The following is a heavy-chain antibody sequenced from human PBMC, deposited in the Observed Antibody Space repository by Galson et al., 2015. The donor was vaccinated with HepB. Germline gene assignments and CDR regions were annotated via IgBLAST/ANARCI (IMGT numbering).Heavy chain of an antibody. V-gene: IGHV3-30*18. Sequence: SLRLSCAASGFTFSNYGMQWVRQAPGKGLEWVAVISSDGNTEYYADSVMGRFTVSRDNSKNTLYLQMSSLRADDTAVYYCVKETFYGSRSNYNAVFDYWGQGTLVTVSS. CDR3: VKETFYGSRSNYNAVFDY. D-gene: IGHD3-10*01. CDR1: GFTFSNYG. J-gene: IGHJ4*02. CDR2: ISSDGNTE.